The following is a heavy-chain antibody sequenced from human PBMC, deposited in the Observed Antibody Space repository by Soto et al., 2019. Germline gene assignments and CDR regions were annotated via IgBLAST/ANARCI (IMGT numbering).Heavy chain of an antibody. V-gene: IGHV1-18*01. CDR3: AVGIAVAGTSDY. Sequence: ASVTVSCKASGYTFTSYGISWVRQAPGQGLEWMGWISAYNGNTNYAQKLQGRVTMTTDTSTSTAYMELRSLRSDDTAVYYCAVGIAVAGTSDYWGQGTLVTVSS. D-gene: IGHD6-19*01. CDR2: ISAYNGNT. J-gene: IGHJ4*02. CDR1: GYTFTSYG.